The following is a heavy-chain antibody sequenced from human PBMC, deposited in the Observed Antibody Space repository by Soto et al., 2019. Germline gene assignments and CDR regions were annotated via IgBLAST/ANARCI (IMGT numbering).Heavy chain of an antibody. CDR2: IYYSGNT. V-gene: IGHV4-39*01. Sequence: SETLSLTCTVSGGSVSSGSYYWGWIRQPPGKGLEWIGSIYYSGNTYYNPSLKSRVTISVDTSKNQFSLKLSSVTAADTAVYYCARHVGGYYYGMDVWGQGTTVTVSS. CDR3: ARHVGGYYYGMDV. J-gene: IGHJ6*02. D-gene: IGHD2-15*01. CDR1: GGSVSSGSYY.